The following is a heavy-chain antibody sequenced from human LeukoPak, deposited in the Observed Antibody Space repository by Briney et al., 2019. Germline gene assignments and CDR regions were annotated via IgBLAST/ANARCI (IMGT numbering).Heavy chain of an antibody. CDR3: ARQGSGDSSGYYLNYDY. CDR1: GYTFTTYG. Sequence: ASVKVSCKASGYTFTTYGISWVRQAPGHGLEWMGCISTYNGDTHYAQKLQGRVTMTTDTSTSTAYLELKSLRSDDTAVYYCARQGSGDSSGYYLNYDYWGQGTLVTVSS. D-gene: IGHD3-22*01. CDR2: ISTYNGDT. J-gene: IGHJ4*02. V-gene: IGHV1-18*01.